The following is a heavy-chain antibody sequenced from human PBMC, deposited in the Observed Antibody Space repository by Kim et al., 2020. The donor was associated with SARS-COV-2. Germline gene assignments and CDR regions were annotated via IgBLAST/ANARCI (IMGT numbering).Heavy chain of an antibody. Sequence: SVKVSCKASGGTFSSYAISWVRQAPGQGLEWMGRIIPILGIANYAQKFQGRVTITADKSTSTAYMELSSLRSEDTAVYYCARGAVHPHAWYSSSPYYYYYYMDVWGKGTTVTVSS. CDR2: IIPILGIA. CDR3: ARGAVHPHAWYSSSPYYYYYYMDV. J-gene: IGHJ6*03. CDR1: GGTFSSYA. D-gene: IGHD6-6*01. V-gene: IGHV1-69*04.